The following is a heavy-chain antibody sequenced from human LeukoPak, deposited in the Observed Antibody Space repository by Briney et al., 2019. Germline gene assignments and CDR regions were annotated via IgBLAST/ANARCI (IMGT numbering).Heavy chain of an antibody. CDR2: INHSGNT. CDR1: GGSFSGYH. Sequence: SGTLSLTCAVYGGSFSGYHWSWIRQPPGKGLEWIGEINHSGNTNYNPSLKSRVSISIDTSKNQFSLKLYSVTASDAAIYYCARHLSGTTMAHYFDFWGQGTLVTV. V-gene: IGHV4-34*01. D-gene: IGHD1-1*01. CDR3: ARHLSGTTMAHYFDF. J-gene: IGHJ4*02.